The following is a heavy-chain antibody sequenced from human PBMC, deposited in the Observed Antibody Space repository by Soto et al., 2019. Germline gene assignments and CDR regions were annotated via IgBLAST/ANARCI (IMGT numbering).Heavy chain of an antibody. J-gene: IGHJ6*02. CDR2: INHGGST. Sequence: SETLSLTCAVYGGSFSGYYWSWIRQPPGKGLEWIGEINHGGSTNYNPSLKSRVTISVDTSKNQFSLKLSSVTAADTAVYYCARGSITIFGVVIPPPYYYGMDVWGQGTTVTVSS. D-gene: IGHD3-3*01. V-gene: IGHV4-34*01. CDR1: GGSFSGYY. CDR3: ARGSITIFGVVIPPPYYYGMDV.